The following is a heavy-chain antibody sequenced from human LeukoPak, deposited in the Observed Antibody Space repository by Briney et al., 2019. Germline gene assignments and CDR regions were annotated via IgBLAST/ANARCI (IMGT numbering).Heavy chain of an antibody. CDR2: IYTSGST. CDR1: GGSISSGSYY. V-gene: IGHV4-61*02. CDR3: ARWSCSSTSCYPGYLQH. D-gene: IGHD2-2*01. J-gene: IGHJ1*01. Sequence: SETLSLTCTVSGGSISSGSYYWSWIRQPAGKGLEWIGRIYTSGSTNYNPSLKSRVTISVDTSKNQFSLKLSSVTAADTAVYYCARWSCSSTSCYPGYLQHWGQGTLVTVSS.